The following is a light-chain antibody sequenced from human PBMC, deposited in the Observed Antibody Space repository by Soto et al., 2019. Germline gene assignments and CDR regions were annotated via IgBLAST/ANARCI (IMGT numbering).Light chain of an antibody. CDR3: QQYYSYPQT. J-gene: IGKJ1*01. CDR1: QGISSY. V-gene: IGKV1-8*01. Sequence: AIRMTQSPSSFSASTGARVTITCRASQGISSYLAWYQQKPGKAPKLLIYAASTLQSGVPSRFSGSGSGTDFTLTISCLQSEDFATYYCQQYYSYPQTFVQGTKVDSK. CDR2: AAS.